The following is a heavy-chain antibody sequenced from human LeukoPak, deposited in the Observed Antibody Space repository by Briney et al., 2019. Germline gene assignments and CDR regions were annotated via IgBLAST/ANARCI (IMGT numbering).Heavy chain of an antibody. D-gene: IGHD1-1*01. V-gene: IGHV4-59*01. Sequence: PSETLSLTCNVSGGSISSSYRSWIRQPPGKGLGWVGYIYYSGSTNYNPSLKSRVTICVDTSKSQFSLRRGYGCAADTAVYYCPQGTSPWMFDYWGQGTLVTVSS. CDR1: GGSISSSY. CDR2: IYYSGST. J-gene: IGHJ4*02. CDR3: PQGTSPWMFDY.